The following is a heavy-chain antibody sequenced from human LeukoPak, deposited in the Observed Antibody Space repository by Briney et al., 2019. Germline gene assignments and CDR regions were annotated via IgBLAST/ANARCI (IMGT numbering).Heavy chain of an antibody. CDR1: GGSISSYY. J-gene: IGHJ5*02. V-gene: IGHV4-59*01. CDR2: IYYSGST. D-gene: IGHD6-13*01. CDR3: ARVIAAAGTEWFDP. Sequence: PSETLSLTCTVSGGSISSYYWSWIRQPAGRGLEWIGYIYYSGSTNYNPSLKSRVTISVDTSKDQFSLKLSSVTAADTAVYYCARVIAAAGTEWFDPWGQGTLVTVSS.